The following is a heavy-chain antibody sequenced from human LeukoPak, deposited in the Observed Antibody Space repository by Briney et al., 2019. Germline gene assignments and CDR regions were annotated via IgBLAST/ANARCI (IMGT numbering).Heavy chain of an antibody. D-gene: IGHD6-13*01. CDR2: ISSSGSTI. CDR3: ARVEAAAGPYNWFDP. Sequence: PGGSLRLSCAASGFTFSDYYVSWIRQAPGKGLEWVSYISSSGSTIYYADSVKGRFTISRDNAKNSLYLQMNSLRAEDTAVYYCARVEAAAGPYNWFDPWGQGTLVTVSS. J-gene: IGHJ5*02. V-gene: IGHV3-11*01. CDR1: GFTFSDYY.